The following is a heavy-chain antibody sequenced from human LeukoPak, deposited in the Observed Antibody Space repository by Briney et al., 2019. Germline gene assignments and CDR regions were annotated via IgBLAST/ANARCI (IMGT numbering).Heavy chain of an antibody. V-gene: IGHV3-66*01. J-gene: IGHJ4*02. CDR1: GFIVSSNY. D-gene: IGHD3-9*01. CDR3: ARYDDILTGLDY. CDR2: IYSDGST. Sequence: GGSLRLSCAASGFIVSSNYMSWVRQAPGKGLEWVSVIYSDGSTYYADSVKGRFTISRDNAKNSLYLQMNSLRAEDTAVYYCARYDDILTGLDYWGQGTLVTVSS.